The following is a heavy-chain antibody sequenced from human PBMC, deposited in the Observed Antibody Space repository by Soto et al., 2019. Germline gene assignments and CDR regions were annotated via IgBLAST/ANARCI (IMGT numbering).Heavy chain of an antibody. V-gene: IGHV4-59*01. CDR3: ARDAPGYDSRPLDY. CDR1: GGSISSYY. J-gene: IGHJ4*02. CDR2: IYYSGST. D-gene: IGHD3-22*01. Sequence: PSETLSLTCTVSGGSISSYYWSWIRQPPGKGLEWIGYIYYSGSTNYNPSLKSRVTISVDTSKNQFSLKLSSVTAADTAVYYCARDAPGYDSRPLDYWGQGTLVTVSS.